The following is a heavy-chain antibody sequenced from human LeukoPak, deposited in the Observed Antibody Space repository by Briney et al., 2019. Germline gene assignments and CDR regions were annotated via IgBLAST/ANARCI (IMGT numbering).Heavy chain of an antibody. CDR3: AKDRDGDLFDY. Sequence: GGSLRLSCAASGFTFSSYGMHWVRQAPGKGLEGVAVISYDGSNKYYADSVKGRFTISRDNSKNTLYLQMNSLRAEDTAVYYCAKDRDGDLFDYWGQGTLVTVSS. CDR2: ISYDGSNK. CDR1: GFTFSSYG. V-gene: IGHV3-30*18. J-gene: IGHJ4*02. D-gene: IGHD7-27*01.